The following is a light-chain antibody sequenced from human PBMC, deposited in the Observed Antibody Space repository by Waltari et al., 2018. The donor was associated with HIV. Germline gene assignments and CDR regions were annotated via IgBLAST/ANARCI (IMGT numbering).Light chain of an antibody. Sequence: SYELTPPPSVSVSPGQTASITCSGDTLGDKYACWYQQKPGQSPVLVIYQDSKRPPGIPERFSGSNSGNTATLTISGTQAMDEADYYCQAWDSSTAWVFGGGTKLTVL. CDR3: QAWDSSTAWV. V-gene: IGLV3-1*01. J-gene: IGLJ3*02. CDR1: TLGDKY. CDR2: QDS.